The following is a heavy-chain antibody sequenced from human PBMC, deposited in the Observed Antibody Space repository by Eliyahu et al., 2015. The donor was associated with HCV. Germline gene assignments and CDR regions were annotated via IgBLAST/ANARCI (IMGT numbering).Heavy chain of an antibody. Sequence: QLQLQESGPGLVKPSETLSLTCTVPGGXISSSSYYWGWIRQPPGKGLEWIGSIYYSGSTYYNPSLKSRVTISVDTSVNQFSLKLSSVTAADTAVYYCARLSINGLWFGELSIGDYFDYWGQGTLVTVSS. D-gene: IGHD3-10*01. CDR1: GGXISSSSYY. CDR3: ARLSINGLWFGELSIGDYFDY. J-gene: IGHJ4*02. V-gene: IGHV4-39*01. CDR2: IYYSGST.